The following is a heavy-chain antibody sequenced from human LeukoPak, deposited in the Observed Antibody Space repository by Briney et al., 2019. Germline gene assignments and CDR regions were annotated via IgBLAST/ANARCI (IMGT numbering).Heavy chain of an antibody. J-gene: IGHJ6*03. V-gene: IGHV4-34*01. D-gene: IGHD4-17*01. CDR1: GGSFSGYY. CDR3: ARGATVTTMDYYYYYMDV. CDR2: INHSGST. Sequence: SETLSLTCAVSGGSFSGYYWSWIRQPPGKGLEWIGEINHSGSTNYNPSLKSRVTISVDTSKNQFSLKLSSVTAADTAVYYCARGATVTTMDYYYYYMDVWGKGTTVTVSS.